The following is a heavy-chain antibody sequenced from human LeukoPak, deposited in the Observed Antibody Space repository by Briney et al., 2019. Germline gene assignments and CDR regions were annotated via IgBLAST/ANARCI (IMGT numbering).Heavy chain of an antibody. J-gene: IGHJ4*02. CDR3: GNYCDSSGYPAKSDY. D-gene: IGHD3-22*01. Sequence: PSETLSLTCAVYGGSFSGYYWSWIRQPPGKGLEWIGEINHSGSTNYNPSLKSRVTISVDTSKNQFSLKLSSVTAADTAVCYCGNYCDSSGYPAKSDYRGQGTLVTVSS. CDR2: INHSGST. V-gene: IGHV4-34*01. CDR1: GGSFSGYY.